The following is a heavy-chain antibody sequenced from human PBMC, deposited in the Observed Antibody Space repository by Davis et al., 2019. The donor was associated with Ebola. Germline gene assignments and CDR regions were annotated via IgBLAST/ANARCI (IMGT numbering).Heavy chain of an antibody. CDR3: ARAGLIAARLFDY. Sequence: SETLSLTCTVPGGSISSYYWSWIRQPPGKGLEWIGYIYYSGSTNYNPSLKSRVTISVDTSKNQFSLKLSSVTAADTAVYYCARAGLIAARLFDYWGQGTLVTVSS. CDR1: GGSISSYY. V-gene: IGHV4-59*12. CDR2: IYYSGST. J-gene: IGHJ4*02. D-gene: IGHD6-6*01.